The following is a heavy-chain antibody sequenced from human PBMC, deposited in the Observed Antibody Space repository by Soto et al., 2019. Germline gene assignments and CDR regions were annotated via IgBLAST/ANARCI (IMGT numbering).Heavy chain of an antibody. V-gene: IGHV3-23*01. CDR1: GFTFREYA. J-gene: IGHJ2*01. Sequence: EVQLLESGGGLVQPGGSLRLSCVVSGFTFREYAMSWVRQAPGKGLEWISDISGSGDSTYYADSVKGRFTISRDNSKNTLSMEMNNLRAEDTAIYYWAKSAYFSGWYFDLWGRGTLVTVSS. D-gene: IGHD3-16*01. CDR3: AKSAYFSGWYFDL. CDR2: ISGSGDST.